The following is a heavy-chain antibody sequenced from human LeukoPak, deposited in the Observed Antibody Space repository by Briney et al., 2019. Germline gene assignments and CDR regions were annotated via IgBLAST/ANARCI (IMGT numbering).Heavy chain of an antibody. D-gene: IGHD3-10*01. Sequence: SETLSLTCTVSGGSISSSSYYWSWIRQPAGKGLEWIGRIYTSGSTNYNPSLKSRVTMSVDTSKNQFSLKLSSVTAADTAVYYCARAGVKRNYGSGSYDYWGQGTLVTVSS. V-gene: IGHV4-61*02. CDR2: IYTSGST. CDR1: GGSISSSSYY. CDR3: ARAGVKRNYGSGSYDY. J-gene: IGHJ4*02.